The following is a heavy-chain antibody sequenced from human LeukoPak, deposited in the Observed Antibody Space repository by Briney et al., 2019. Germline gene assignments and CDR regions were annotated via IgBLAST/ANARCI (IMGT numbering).Heavy chain of an antibody. J-gene: IGHJ3*02. CDR2: IYSGGST. CDR1: GFTLSSNY. CDR3: ARDLKPSI. V-gene: IGHV3-53*01. D-gene: IGHD1-14*01. Sequence: GGSLRLSCAASGFTLSSNYMSGFRQAPGKGLEWVSVIYSGGSTYYADSVKGRFTTSRDNSKNTLYLQMNSLRAEDTAVYYGARDLKPSIWGQGTMVTVSS.